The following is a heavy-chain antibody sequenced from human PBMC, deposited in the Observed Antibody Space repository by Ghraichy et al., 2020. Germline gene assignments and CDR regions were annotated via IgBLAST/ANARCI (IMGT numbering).Heavy chain of an antibody. CDR2: ISADGTSP. CDR1: GFRFGDYA. Sequence: GGSLRLSCAASGFRFGDYAMHWVRQAPGKGLEWVSLISADGTSPYYADSVQGRFSISRDNGKNSLYLQMNSLRTEDTALYYCAKAEGVSSAGDYWGQGTLVTVSS. CDR3: AKAEGVSSAGDY. V-gene: IGHV3-43*02. D-gene: IGHD6-13*01. J-gene: IGHJ4*02.